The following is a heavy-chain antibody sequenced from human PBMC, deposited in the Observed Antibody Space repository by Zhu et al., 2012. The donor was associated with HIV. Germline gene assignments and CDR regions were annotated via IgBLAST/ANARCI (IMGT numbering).Heavy chain of an antibody. V-gene: IGHV4-39*01. CDR3: ARIVSGYYDSSVLMGHFDY. CDR1: GGSISSSSYY. D-gene: IGHD3-22*01. CDR2: IYYSGST. Sequence: QVQLQESGPGLVKPSETLSLTCTVSGGSISSSSYYWGWIRQPPGKGLEWIGSIYYSGSTYYNPSLKSRVTISVDTSKNQFSLKLSSVTAADTAVYYCARIVSGYYDSSVLMGHFDYWGQGTLVTVSS. J-gene: IGHJ4*02.